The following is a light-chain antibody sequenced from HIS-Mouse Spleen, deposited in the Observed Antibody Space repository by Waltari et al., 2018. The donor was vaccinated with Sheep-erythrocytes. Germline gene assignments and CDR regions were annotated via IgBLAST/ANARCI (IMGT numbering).Light chain of an antibody. CDR2: QDT. CDR1: KLGDKY. V-gene: IGLV3-1*01. Sequence: SSELTQPPSVSVSPGQTASITCSGDKLGDKYACWYQQKPGQSPVLVIYQDTKRPSGIPERFAGYNSGNTATLTISGTQAMDEADYYCQAWDSSIVVLGGGTKLTVL. J-gene: IGLJ2*01. CDR3: QAWDSSIVV.